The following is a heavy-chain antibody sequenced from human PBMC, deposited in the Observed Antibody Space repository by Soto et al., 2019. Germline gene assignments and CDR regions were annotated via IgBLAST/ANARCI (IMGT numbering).Heavy chain of an antibody. CDR3: ARYSSGLLRDSNYGMDV. D-gene: IGHD6-19*01. CDR2: ISSSSTI. Sequence: GGSLRLSCAASGFTFSSYSMNWVRQAPGKGLEWVSYISSSSTIYYADSVKGRFTISRDNAKNSLYLQMNSLRDEDTAVYYCARYSSGLLRDSNYGMDVWGQGTTVTVSS. CDR1: GFTFSSYS. J-gene: IGHJ6*02. V-gene: IGHV3-48*02.